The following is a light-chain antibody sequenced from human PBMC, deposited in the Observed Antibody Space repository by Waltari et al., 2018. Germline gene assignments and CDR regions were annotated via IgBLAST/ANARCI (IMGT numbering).Light chain of an antibody. J-gene: IGKJ2*01. CDR1: QSISNW. CDR2: KAS. Sequence: DIHMTQSPSTLSASVGDRVTITCRASQSISNWLAWYQQRPGKAPKLLIYKASSLESGVPSRFSGSGSGTEFTLTITSLQPDDFATYYCQLYNSYSYTFGQGTKLEIK. CDR3: QLYNSYSYT. V-gene: IGKV1-5*03.